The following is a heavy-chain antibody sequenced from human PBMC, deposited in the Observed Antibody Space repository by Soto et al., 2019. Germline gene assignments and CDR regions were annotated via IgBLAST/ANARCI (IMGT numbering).Heavy chain of an antibody. CDR2: ISGSGSHI. J-gene: IGHJ6*02. Sequence: GGSLRLSCAASGFIFSGYYMTWIRQAPGKGLEWVSYISGSGSHIYYADSVKGRFTISRDNAKNSLYLQLNSLRVEDTAVYYCARARLDIVMVVGANPGYYGMDVWGQGTTVTVSS. V-gene: IGHV3-11*01. CDR1: GFIFSGYY. CDR3: ARARLDIVMVVGANPGYYGMDV. D-gene: IGHD2-15*01.